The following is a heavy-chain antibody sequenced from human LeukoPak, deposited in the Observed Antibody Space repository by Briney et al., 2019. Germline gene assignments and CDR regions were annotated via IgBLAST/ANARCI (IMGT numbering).Heavy chain of an antibody. D-gene: IGHD2-8*01. Sequence: LSLTCTVSGGSISRDYWSWVRQAPGKGLEWVAVISYDGSNKYYADSVKGRFTISRDNSKNTLYLQMNSLRAEDTAVYYCARDHGLDYWGQGTLVTVSS. J-gene: IGHJ4*02. CDR3: ARDHGLDY. V-gene: IGHV3-30-3*01. CDR1: GGSISRDY. CDR2: ISYDGSNK.